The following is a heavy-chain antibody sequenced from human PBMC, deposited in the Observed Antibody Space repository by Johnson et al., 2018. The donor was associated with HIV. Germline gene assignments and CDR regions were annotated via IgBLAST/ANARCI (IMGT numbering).Heavy chain of an antibody. Sequence: QVRLVESGGGVVQPGGSLRLSCAAYGFTFSSYGMHWVRQAPGKGLEWVAFIRYDGSNKYFADSVKGRFTISRDNSKNTLYLQMNSLRAEDTAVYYCAKDLVVVTARGAFDIWGQGTMVTVSS. CDR3: AKDLVVVTARGAFDI. CDR2: IRYDGSNK. D-gene: IGHD2-21*02. J-gene: IGHJ3*02. V-gene: IGHV3-30*02. CDR1: GFTFSSYG.